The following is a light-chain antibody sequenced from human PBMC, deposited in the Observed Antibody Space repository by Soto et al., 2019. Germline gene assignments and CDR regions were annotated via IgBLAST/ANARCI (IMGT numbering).Light chain of an antibody. CDR2: DAS. J-gene: IGKJ4*01. CDR3: QQRSNSAT. Sequence: EIVLTQSPATLSLSPGERATLSCRASQSVSSYLAWYQQKPGQAPRLLIYDASNRATGIPARFSGSGSGTDFTRTISSLDPEDFAVYYCQQRSNSATFGGGTKVEIK. V-gene: IGKV3-11*01. CDR1: QSVSSY.